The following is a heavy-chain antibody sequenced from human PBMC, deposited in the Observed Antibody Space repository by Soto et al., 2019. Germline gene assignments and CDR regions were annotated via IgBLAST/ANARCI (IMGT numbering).Heavy chain of an antibody. D-gene: IGHD6-25*01. CDR3: ARIAMAAGGPGC. Sequence: EVQLVESGGDLVQPGGSLRLACVASGFSFSTYSMNWVRQSPGRGLEWISYLNENNKTLYYADSVKGRFTMSRDSGHNFLYLTMNNLRGEDTAVYYCARIAMAAGGPGCWGQGTLVTVSS. V-gene: IGHV3-48*01. CDR2: LNENNKTL. CDR1: GFSFSTYS. J-gene: IGHJ4*02.